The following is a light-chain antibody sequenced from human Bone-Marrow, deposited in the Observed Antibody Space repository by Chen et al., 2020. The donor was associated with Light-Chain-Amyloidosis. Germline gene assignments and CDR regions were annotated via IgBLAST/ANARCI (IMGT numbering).Light chain of an antibody. Sequence: HSALTQLASVSGSPGQSSTIPCPGPSSDVGGDNRVSWYQQHPDKAPKLMIYGVTNRPSWVPDRCSGSKSDNTASLTISGLQTEDEADYFCSSYTITNTLVFGSGTRVTVL. J-gene: IGLJ1*01. V-gene: IGLV2-14*01. CDR1: SSDVGGDNR. CDR2: GVT. CDR3: SSYTITNTLV.